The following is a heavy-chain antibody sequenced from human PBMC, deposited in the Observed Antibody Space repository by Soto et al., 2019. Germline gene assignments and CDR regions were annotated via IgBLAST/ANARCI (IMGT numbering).Heavy chain of an antibody. Sequence: EERLSESGGGLIQPGGSLRLSCAASGFRFRHYALSWVRQAPGKGLEWVSESISDGASTSYINSVRGRFIISRDRSKETLYLQMNAVRVEDTAIYFCAREMTLSSVPQRYFDHWGRGTLVTVSS. J-gene: IGHJ2*01. CDR3: AREMTLSSVPQRYFDH. CDR2: SISDGAST. V-gene: IGHV3-23*01. CDR1: GFRFRHYA.